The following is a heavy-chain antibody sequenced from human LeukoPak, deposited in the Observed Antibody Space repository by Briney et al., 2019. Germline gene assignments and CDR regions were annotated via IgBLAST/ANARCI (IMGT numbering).Heavy chain of an antibody. CDR3: AKGAATMGDC. D-gene: IGHD5-12*01. J-gene: IGHJ4*02. V-gene: IGHV3-23*01. CDR1: GFTVSSNY. CDR2: ISSSGGST. Sequence: PGGSLRLSCAASGFTVSSNYMSWVRQAPGKGLEWVSGISSSGGSTYYADSVKGRFTISRDNSKNTLYLQMNSLRGEDTAVYYCAKGAATMGDCWGQGILVTVS.